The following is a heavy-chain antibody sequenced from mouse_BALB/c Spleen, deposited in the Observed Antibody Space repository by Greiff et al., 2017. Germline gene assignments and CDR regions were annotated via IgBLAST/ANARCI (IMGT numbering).Heavy chain of an antibody. J-gene: IGHJ4*01. V-gene: IGHV2-6-7*01. Sequence: VKLQESGPGLVAPSQSLSITCTVSGFSLTGYGVNWVRQPPGKGLEWLGMIWGDGSTDYNSALKSRLSISKDNSKSQVFLKMNSLQTDDTARYYCARDGGSYDYEGYYAMDYWGQGTSVTVSS. CDR1: GFSLTGYG. D-gene: IGHD2-4*01. CDR2: IWGDGST. CDR3: ARDGGSYDYEGYYAMDY.